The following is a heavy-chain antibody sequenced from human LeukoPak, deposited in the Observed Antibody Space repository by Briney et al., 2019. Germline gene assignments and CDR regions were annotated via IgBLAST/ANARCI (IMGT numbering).Heavy chain of an antibody. Sequence: SQTLSLXCTVSGGSISSGSYYWSWIRQPAGKGLEWIGRIYTSGSTSYNPSLKSRVTISVDTSKNQFSLKLSSVTAADTAVYYCARVFSGYVSDYWGQGTLVTVSS. CDR3: ARVFSGYVSDY. J-gene: IGHJ4*02. CDR2: IYTSGST. V-gene: IGHV4-61*02. CDR1: GGSISSGSYY. D-gene: IGHD5-12*01.